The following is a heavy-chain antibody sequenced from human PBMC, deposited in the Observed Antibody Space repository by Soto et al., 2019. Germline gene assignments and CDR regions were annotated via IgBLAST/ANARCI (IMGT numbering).Heavy chain of an antibody. CDR2: ISAYNGNT. CDR3: ASSLFNSSSWYLDY. Sequence: QVQLVQSGAEVKKPGASVKVSCKASGYTFTSYGISWVRQAPGQGLEWMGWISAYNGNTNYAQKLQGRVTMTTDTSTRTAYVELRSLRSDDTAVYYCASSLFNSSSWYLDYWGQGTLVTVSS. D-gene: IGHD6-13*01. J-gene: IGHJ4*02. CDR1: GYTFTSYG. V-gene: IGHV1-18*01.